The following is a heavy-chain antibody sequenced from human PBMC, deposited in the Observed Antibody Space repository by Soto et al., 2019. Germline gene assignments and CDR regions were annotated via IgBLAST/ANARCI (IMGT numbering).Heavy chain of an antibody. CDR1: GGSISSGDYY. V-gene: IGHV4-30-4*01. D-gene: IGHD6-6*01. CDR3: ARGGLEYSSSSEWFDP. J-gene: IGHJ5*02. Sequence: PSETLSLTCTVSGGSISSGDYYWSWIRQPPGKGLEWIGYIYYSGSTYYNPSLKSRVTISVDTSKNQFSLKLSSVTAADTAVYYCARGGLEYSSSSEWFDPWGQGTLVTVSS. CDR2: IYYSGST.